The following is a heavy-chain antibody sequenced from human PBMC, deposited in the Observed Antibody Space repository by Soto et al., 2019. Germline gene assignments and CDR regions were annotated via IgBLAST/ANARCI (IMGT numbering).Heavy chain of an antibody. CDR3: ATDSRGGFNWKFDY. Sequence: KPGGSLRLSCVASGFVFSDYQMSWIRQAPGKGLEWVASISSTGKTLYYADSLKGRFSISRENPKKSVFLQMNSLRADDTAVYYCATDSRGGFNWKFDYWGQGILVTVSS. V-gene: IGHV3-11*01. J-gene: IGHJ4*02. CDR2: ISSTGKTL. CDR1: GFVFSDYQ. D-gene: IGHD1-20*01.